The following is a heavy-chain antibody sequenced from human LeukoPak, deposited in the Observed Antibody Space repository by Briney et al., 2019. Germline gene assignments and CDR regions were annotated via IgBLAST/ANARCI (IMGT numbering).Heavy chain of an antibody. V-gene: IGHV3-30-3*01. CDR3: ARRRDGSFDY. Sequence: GGSLRLSCAASGFTFSSYAMHWVRQAPGKGLEWVAVISYDGSNKYYADSVKGRFTISRDNSKNTLYLQMNSLRAEDTAVYYCARRRDGSFDYWGQGTLVTVSS. CDR1: GFTFSSYA. J-gene: IGHJ4*02. CDR2: ISYDGSNK. D-gene: IGHD5-24*01.